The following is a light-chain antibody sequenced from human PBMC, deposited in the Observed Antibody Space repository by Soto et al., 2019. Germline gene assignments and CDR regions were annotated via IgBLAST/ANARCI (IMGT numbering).Light chain of an antibody. V-gene: IGKV3-15*01. CDR3: QQYNNWPPPFT. Sequence: EIVLTQSPGTLSLSPGERATLSCRASQSVSSNLAWYQQKPGQAPRLLIYGASTRATGIPARFSGSGSGTEFTLTISSLQSEDFAVYYCQQYNNWPPPFTFGPGTKVDIK. CDR2: GAS. CDR1: QSVSSN. J-gene: IGKJ3*01.